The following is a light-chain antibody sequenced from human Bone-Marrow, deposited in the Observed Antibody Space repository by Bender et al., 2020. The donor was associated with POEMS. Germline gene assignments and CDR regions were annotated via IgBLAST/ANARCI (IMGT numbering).Light chain of an antibody. CDR2: SSH. J-gene: IGLJ3*02. V-gene: IGLV1-44*01. CDR1: SSNIGAHA. Sequence: QSVLTQPPSASGTPGQRVTISCSGGSSNIGAHAVNWYQHLPGTAPKLLIYSSHRRPSEVPDRFSGSRSGPPASLPISGLQSEDEADYYCAVWDDSLNGWVFGGGTKLTVL. CDR3: AVWDDSLNGWV.